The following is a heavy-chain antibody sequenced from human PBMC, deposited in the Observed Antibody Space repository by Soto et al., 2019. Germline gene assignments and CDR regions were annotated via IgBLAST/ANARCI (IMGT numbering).Heavy chain of an antibody. CDR2: ISYEGSNK. D-gene: IGHD3-10*01. V-gene: IGHV3-30*18. Sequence: QVQLVESGGGVVQPGRSLRLSCATSGFTFSSYAMHWVRQAPGKGLEWVAVISYEGSNKKYADSVKGRFTMPRDNSNNTLYLQMNSLRAEDTAVYYCTKDLRGYYYGSGSYHYGMDVWGQGTTVTVSS. J-gene: IGHJ6*02. CDR3: TKDLRGYYYGSGSYHYGMDV. CDR1: GFTFSSYA.